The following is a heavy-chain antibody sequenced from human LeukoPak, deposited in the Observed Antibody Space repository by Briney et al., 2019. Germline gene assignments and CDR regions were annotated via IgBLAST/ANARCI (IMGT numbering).Heavy chain of an antibody. V-gene: IGHV3-53*04. CDR2: IYSGGST. Sequence: PGGSLRLSCAASGFTVSSNYMSWVRQAPGKGLEWVSVIYSGGSTYYADSVKGQFTISRHNSKNTLYLQMNSLRAEDTAVYYCARDGSGTTVDYWGQGTLVTVSS. D-gene: IGHD4-4*01. J-gene: IGHJ4*02. CDR1: GFTVSSNY. CDR3: ARDGSGTTVDY.